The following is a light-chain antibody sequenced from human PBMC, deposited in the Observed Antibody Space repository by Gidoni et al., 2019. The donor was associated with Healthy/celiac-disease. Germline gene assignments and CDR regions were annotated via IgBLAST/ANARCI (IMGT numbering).Light chain of an antibody. CDR3: QQRSNWPLT. V-gene: IGKV3-11*01. J-gene: IGKJ4*01. CDR1: QSGISY. Sequence: EIVLTQSPATLSLSPGERATLACRASQSGISYLAWYQQKPGQAPRLLISDASNRATGSPARFSGSVSLTDFTLTISSLEPEDFAVYYCQQRSNWPLTFGGGTKVEIK. CDR2: DAS.